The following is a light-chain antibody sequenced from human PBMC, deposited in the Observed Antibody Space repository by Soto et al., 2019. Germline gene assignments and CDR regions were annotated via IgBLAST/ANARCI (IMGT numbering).Light chain of an antibody. V-gene: IGLV2-23*02. CDR3: CSYAGSSTTLI. CDR2: EVS. CDR1: SSDVGSYNL. J-gene: IGLJ1*01. Sequence: QSALTQPASVSGSPGQSITISCTGTSSDVGSYNLVSWYQQHPGKAPKLMIYEVSKRPSGVSNRFSGSKSGNTASLTISGLQAEYEADYYCCSYAGSSTTLIFGTGTKLTVL.